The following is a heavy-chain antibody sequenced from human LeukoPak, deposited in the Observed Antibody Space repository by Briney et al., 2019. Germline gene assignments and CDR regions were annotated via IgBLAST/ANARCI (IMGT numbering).Heavy chain of an antibody. V-gene: IGHV4-59*08. Sequence: PPETLSLTCTVSGGSISSYYWSWIRQPPGKGLEWIGYIYYSGSTNYNPSLKSRVTISVDTSKNQFSLKLSSVTAADTAAYYCARQQSGYSYGPFDYWGQGTLVTVSS. CDR1: GGSISSYY. J-gene: IGHJ4*02. CDR3: ARQQSGYSYGPFDY. CDR2: IYYSGST. D-gene: IGHD5-18*01.